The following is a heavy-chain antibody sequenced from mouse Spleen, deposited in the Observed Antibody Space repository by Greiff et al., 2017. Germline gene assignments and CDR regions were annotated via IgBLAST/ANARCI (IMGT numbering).Heavy chain of an antibody. CDR3: ARHGGFITTAGYLDV. J-gene: IGHJ1*01. CDR1: GFTFSSYG. D-gene: IGHD1-2*01. CDR2: ISGGGSYT. V-gene: IGHV5-9-2*01. Sequence: EVQLVESGGGFVKPGGSLKLSCAASGFTFSSYGMSWVRQTPGKRLEWVATISGGGSYTYYPESVKGRFTLSRDNAKNNRYLQMSSLRSEDTALYCGARHGGFITTAGYLDVWGAGTTVTGSS.